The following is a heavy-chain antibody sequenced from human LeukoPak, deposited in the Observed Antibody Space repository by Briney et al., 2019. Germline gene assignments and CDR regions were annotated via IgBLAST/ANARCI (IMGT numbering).Heavy chain of an antibody. Sequence: ASVKVSCKTSGYTFTDYYMHWVRQAPGQGLEWMGWINPNSGVISSAQKFRGRVTMTRDTSITTVYMEVRWLTSDDTAIYYCARADRLDGAPYLIGPWDQGTLVTVSS. CDR3: ARADRLDGAPYLIGP. V-gene: IGHV1-2*02. CDR2: INPNSGVI. CDR1: GYTFTDYY. D-gene: IGHD2-21*01. J-gene: IGHJ5*02.